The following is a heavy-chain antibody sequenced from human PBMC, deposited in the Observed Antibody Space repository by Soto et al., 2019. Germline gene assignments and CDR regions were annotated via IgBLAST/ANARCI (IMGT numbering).Heavy chain of an antibody. Sequence: QVQLVQSGAEVKKPGASVKVSCKASGYTFTSYYMHWVRQAPGQGLEWMGIINPSGGSTSYAQKFQGRVTMTRDTSTSTVDMEMSSLRSEDTAVYYCARGGKPYYYYSSGYYDPMDYWGQGTLVTVSS. V-gene: IGHV1-46*01. D-gene: IGHD3-22*01. CDR2: INPSGGST. J-gene: IGHJ4*02. CDR1: GYTFTSYY. CDR3: ARGGKPYYYYSSGYYDPMDY.